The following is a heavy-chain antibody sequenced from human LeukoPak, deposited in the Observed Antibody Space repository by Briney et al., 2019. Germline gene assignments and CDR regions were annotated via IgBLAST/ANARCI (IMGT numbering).Heavy chain of an antibody. Sequence: PGTSLRLSCVASGLIFSSYSMNWVRQAPGKGLEWVSSISSSSSYIYYADSVKGRFTISRDNAKNSLYLQMNSLRAEDTAVYYCARDLIEYSSSPDAFDIWAKGQWSPSLQ. CDR3: ARDLIEYSSSPDAFDI. V-gene: IGHV3-21*01. D-gene: IGHD6-6*01. CDR2: ISSSSSYI. CDR1: GLIFSSYS. J-gene: IGHJ3*02.